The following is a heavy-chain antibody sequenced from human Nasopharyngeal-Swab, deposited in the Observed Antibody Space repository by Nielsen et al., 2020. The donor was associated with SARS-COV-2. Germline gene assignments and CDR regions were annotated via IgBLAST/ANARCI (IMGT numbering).Heavy chain of an antibody. CDR2: ISSSSSYT. Sequence: GESLKISCAASGFTFSDYYMSWIRQAPGKGLEWVSYISSSSSYTNYADSVKGRFTISRDNAENSLYLQMDSLRADDTAVYYCARDPEYSALDIWGQGTMVTVSS. D-gene: IGHD1-14*01. J-gene: IGHJ3*02. V-gene: IGHV3-11*06. CDR1: GFTFSDYY. CDR3: ARDPEYSALDI.